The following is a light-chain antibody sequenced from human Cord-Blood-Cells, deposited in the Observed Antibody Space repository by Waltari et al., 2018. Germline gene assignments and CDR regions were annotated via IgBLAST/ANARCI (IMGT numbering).Light chain of an antibody. CDR2: EGS. V-gene: IGLV2-23*03. CDR1: SSDVGSYNL. CDR3: CSYAGSSTFVV. J-gene: IGLJ2*01. Sequence: QSALTQPASVSGSPGQSITISCTGTSSDVGSYNLVSWYQQHPGKAPKLMIYEGSKRPSGVSNRFSGSKSGNTASLTSSGLQAEDEADYYCCSYAGSSTFVVFGGGTKLTDL.